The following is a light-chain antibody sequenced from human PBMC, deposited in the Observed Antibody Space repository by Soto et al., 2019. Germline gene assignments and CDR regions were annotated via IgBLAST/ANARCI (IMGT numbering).Light chain of an antibody. CDR3: QQRRNWPLT. CDR2: GAS. J-gene: IGKJ3*01. V-gene: IGKV3D-20*02. Sequence: EIVLTQSPGTLSLSPGERATLSCRASQSVTSLYLAWYQQKPGQAPRLLIFGASSRATGIPDKFSGSGSGTEFTLTISSLQSEDFAVYYCQQRRNWPLTFGPGTKVDIK. CDR1: QSVTSLY.